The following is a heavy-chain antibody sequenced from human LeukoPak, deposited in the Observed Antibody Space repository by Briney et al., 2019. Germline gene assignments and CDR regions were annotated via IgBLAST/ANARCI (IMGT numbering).Heavy chain of an antibody. CDR1: GGSFSGYY. V-gene: IGHV4-34*01. D-gene: IGHD3-10*01. J-gene: IGHJ4*02. Sequence: SETLSLTCAAYGGSFSGYYWSWIRQPPGKGLEWIGEINHSGSTNYNPSLKSRVTLSGDTSNNQFSLKLSSVTAADTAVYYCARARQYYFGSGSYGWWGQGTLVTVSS. CDR2: INHSGST. CDR3: ARARQYYFGSGSYGW.